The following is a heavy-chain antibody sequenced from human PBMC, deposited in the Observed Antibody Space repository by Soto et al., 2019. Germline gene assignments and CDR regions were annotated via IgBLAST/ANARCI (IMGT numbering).Heavy chain of an antibody. D-gene: IGHD5-12*01. CDR1: GGSISSGGYY. Sequence: SETLSLTCTVSGGSISSGGYYWSWIRQHPGKGLEWIGYIYYSGSTYYNPSLKSRVTISVDTSRNQFSLKLSSVTAADTAVYYCAREPRDGYNYIGYYFDYWGQGTLVTV. V-gene: IGHV4-31*03. J-gene: IGHJ4*02. CDR2: IYYSGST. CDR3: AREPRDGYNYIGYYFDY.